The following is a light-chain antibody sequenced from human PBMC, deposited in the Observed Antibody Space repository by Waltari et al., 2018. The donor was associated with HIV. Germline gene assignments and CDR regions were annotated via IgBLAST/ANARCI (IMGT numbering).Light chain of an antibody. V-gene: IGLV2-23*01. J-gene: IGLJ2*01. CDR1: SSDVGIYNL. Sequence: QSALTQPASVSGSPGQSITISCTGTSSDVGIYNLVSWYQQYPVKAPKLMIYEGSKRPSGVSNRFSGSKSGNTASLTISGLQTEDEADYYCCSYAGSFVVFGGGTKLTVL. CDR3: CSYAGSFVV. CDR2: EGS.